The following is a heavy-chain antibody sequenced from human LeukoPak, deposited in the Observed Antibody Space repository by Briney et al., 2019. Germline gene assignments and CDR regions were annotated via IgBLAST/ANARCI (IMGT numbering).Heavy chain of an antibody. V-gene: IGHV4-30-2*01. CDR3: ARGMSSSWFIAPHWFDP. D-gene: IGHD6-13*01. Sequence: PSQTLSLTCAVSGGSISSGGYSWSWIRQPPGKGLEWIGYIYHSGSTYYNPSLKSRVTISVDRSKNQFSLKLSSVTAADTAVYYSARGMSSSWFIAPHWFDPWGQGTLVTVSS. CDR2: IYHSGST. CDR1: GGSISSGGYS. J-gene: IGHJ5*02.